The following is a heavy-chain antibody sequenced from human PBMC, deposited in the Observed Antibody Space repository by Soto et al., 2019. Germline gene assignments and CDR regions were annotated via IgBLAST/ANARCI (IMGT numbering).Heavy chain of an antibody. J-gene: IGHJ6*02. D-gene: IGHD2-21*02. Sequence: EVQLVESGGGLVQPGGSLKLSCAASGFTFSGSAMHWVRQASGKGLEWVGRIRSKANSYATAYAASVKGRFTISRDDSKNTAYLQMNSLKTEDTAVYYYTRHHGGNSRYYYGMDVWGQGTTVTVSS. CDR3: TRHHGGNSRYYYGMDV. CDR2: IRSKANSYAT. CDR1: GFTFSGSA. V-gene: IGHV3-73*02.